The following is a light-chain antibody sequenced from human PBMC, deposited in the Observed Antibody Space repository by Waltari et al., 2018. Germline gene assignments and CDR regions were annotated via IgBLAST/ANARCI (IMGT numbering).Light chain of an antibody. CDR3: QQYHDLPT. Sequence: ITCQATEDITNYLNWYQQKPGKAPKLLIYEASNLETGAPSRFSGSGSGTDFTFAISSLQPEDVATYYCQQYHDLPTFGQGTRLEIK. CDR1: EDITNY. V-gene: IGKV1-33*01. J-gene: IGKJ5*01. CDR2: EAS.